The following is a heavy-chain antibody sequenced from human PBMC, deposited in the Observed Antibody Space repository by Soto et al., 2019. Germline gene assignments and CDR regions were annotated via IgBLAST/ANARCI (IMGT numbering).Heavy chain of an antibody. CDR3: VKEIGDSNDYPLDY. D-gene: IGHD3-16*01. J-gene: IGHJ4*02. CDR1: GFTFSSLG. V-gene: IGHV3-30*18. CDR2: ISNDGSST. Sequence: QVQLVESGGGVVQPGRSLRLSCAASGFTFSSLGMHWVRQAPGKGLEWVAIISNDGSSTDYADSVKGRFTISRDNSKNTLDLQLNSLRTEDTAIYYCVKEIGDSNDYPLDYWGQGTLVTVSS.